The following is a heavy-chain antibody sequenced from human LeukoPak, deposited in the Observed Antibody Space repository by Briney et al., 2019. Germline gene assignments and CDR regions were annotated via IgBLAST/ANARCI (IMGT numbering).Heavy chain of an antibody. CDR1: GFTFSSYA. CDR2: ISGSGGST. Sequence: GGSLRLSCAASGFTFSSYAMSWVRQAPGKGLEWVSAISGSGGSTYYADSVKGRFTISRDNSKNTLYLQMNSLRAEDTAVYYCPKDRQNCGGDCVSGPNFQHWGQGTLVTVSS. J-gene: IGHJ1*01. D-gene: IGHD2-21*02. V-gene: IGHV3-23*01. CDR3: PKDRQNCGGDCVSGPNFQH.